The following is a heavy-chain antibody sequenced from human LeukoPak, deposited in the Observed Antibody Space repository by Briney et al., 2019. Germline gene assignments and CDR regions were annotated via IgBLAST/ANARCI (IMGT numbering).Heavy chain of an antibody. CDR3: AKAYTIFGEVIFQYLYMGV. V-gene: IGHV3-30*18. Sequence: PGGSLRLSCAASGFTFSSYAMHWVRQAPGKGLEWVAVISYDGSNKYYAESVKGRFTISRDNSKNTLYLQMNSLRAEDTAVYYCAKAYTIFGEVIFQYLYMGVWGKGTTVTVSS. CDR2: ISYDGSNK. CDR1: GFTFSSYA. J-gene: IGHJ6*03. D-gene: IGHD3-3*01.